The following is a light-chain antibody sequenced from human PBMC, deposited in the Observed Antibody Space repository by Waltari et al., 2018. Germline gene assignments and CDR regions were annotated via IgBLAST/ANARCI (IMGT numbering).Light chain of an antibody. CDR1: SSNIGSNA. J-gene: IGLJ1*01. V-gene: IGLV1-44*01. CDR3: AAWDDSLSAYV. Sequence: QPALTQPPSASGTPGQWVSVSCSGSSSNIGSNAVNWYQQLPGMAPKLLIYYDKQRPSGVPDRVSGSKSGTSASLAISGLQSEDEADYICAAWDDSLSAYVFGTGTKVTVL. CDR2: YDK.